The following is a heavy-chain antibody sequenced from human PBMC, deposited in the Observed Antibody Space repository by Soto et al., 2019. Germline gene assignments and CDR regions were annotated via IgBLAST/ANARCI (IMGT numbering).Heavy chain of an antibody. D-gene: IGHD5-12*01. V-gene: IGHV4-31*03. Sequence: SETLSLTCTVSGGSISSGGYYWSWIRQHPGKGLEWIGYIYYSGSTYYNPSLKSRVTISVDTSKNQFSLKLSSVTAADTAVYYCARSRGVRLATMPFDYWGQGTLVTVSS. CDR3: ARSRGVRLATMPFDY. CDR1: GGSISSGGYY. J-gene: IGHJ4*02. CDR2: IYYSGST.